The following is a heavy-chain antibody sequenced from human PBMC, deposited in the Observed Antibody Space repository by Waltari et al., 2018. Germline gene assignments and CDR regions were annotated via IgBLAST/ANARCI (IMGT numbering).Heavy chain of an antibody. V-gene: IGHV1-69*12. CDR2: IIPIFGTA. Sequence: QVQLVQSGAEVKKPGSSVKVSCKASGGTFSSYAISWVRQAPGQGLEWRGGIIPIFGTANYAQKFQGRVTITADESTSTAYMELSSLRSEDTAVYYCARGVELDQTTWIMGAFDIWGQGTMVTVSS. CDR1: GGTFSSYA. J-gene: IGHJ3*02. CDR3: ARGVELDQTTWIMGAFDI. D-gene: IGHD1-1*01.